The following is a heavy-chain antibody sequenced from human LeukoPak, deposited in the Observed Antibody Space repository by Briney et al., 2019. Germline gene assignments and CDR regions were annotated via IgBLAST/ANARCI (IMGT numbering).Heavy chain of an antibody. CDR2: IYHSGST. J-gene: IGHJ3*02. CDR3: AREYYYDSSGYPDAFDI. V-gene: IGHV4-38-2*02. D-gene: IGHD3-22*01. CDR1: GYSISSGYY. Sequence: SETLSLTCTVSGYSISSGYYWGWIRQPPGKGLEWIGSIYHSGSTYYNPSLKSRVTISVDTSKNQFSLKLSSVTVADTAVYYCAREYYYDSSGYPDAFDIWGQGTMVTVSS.